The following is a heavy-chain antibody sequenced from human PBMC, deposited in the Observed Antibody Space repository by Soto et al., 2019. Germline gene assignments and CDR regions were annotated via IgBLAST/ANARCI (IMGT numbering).Heavy chain of an antibody. J-gene: IGHJ4*02. Sequence: LKISCKGSGYSFTSYWIGWVRQMPGKGLEWMGIIYPGDSDTRYSPSFQGQVTISADKSISTAYLQWSSLKASDTAMYYCARLGTVLLWFGEYYFDYWGQRTLVTVSS. D-gene: IGHD3-10*01. CDR1: GYSFTSYW. CDR2: IYPGDSDT. V-gene: IGHV5-51*01. CDR3: ARLGTVLLWFGEYYFDY.